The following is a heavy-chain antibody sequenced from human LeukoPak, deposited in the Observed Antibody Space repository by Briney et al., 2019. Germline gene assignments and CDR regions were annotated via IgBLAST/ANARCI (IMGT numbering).Heavy chain of an antibody. CDR1: GFTFSSYA. CDR2: ISYDGSNK. J-gene: IGHJ5*02. D-gene: IGHD3-10*01. CDR3: ARDSRDRRITMVRGNNWFDP. V-gene: IGHV3-30-3*01. Sequence: GGSLRLSCAASGFTFSSYAMHWVRQAPGKGLEWVAVISYDGSNKYYADSVKGRFTISRDNSKNTLYLQMNSLRAEDTAVYYCARDSRDRRITMVRGNNWFDPWGQGTLVTVSS.